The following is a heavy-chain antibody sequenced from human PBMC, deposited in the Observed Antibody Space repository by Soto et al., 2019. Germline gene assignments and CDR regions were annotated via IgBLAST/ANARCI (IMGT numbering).Heavy chain of an antibody. CDR2: IDPSDSYT. D-gene: IGHD6-13*01. J-gene: IGHJ6*02. V-gene: IGHV5-10-1*01. CDR3: AVSPSFAAAGYYYYGMDV. CDR1: GYSFTSYW. Sequence: PGESLKISCKGSGYSFTSYWISWVRQMPGKGLEWMGRIDPSDSYTNYSPSFQGHVTISADKSISTAYLQWSSLKASDTAMYYCAVSPSFAAAGYYYYGMDVRRQGTTVTVSS.